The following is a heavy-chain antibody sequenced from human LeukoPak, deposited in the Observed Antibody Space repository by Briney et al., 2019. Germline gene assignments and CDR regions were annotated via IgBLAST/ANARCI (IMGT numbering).Heavy chain of an antibody. Sequence: PGGSLRLSCAASGFTFSSYSMNWVRQAPGKGLEWVSSISSSSSYIYYADSVKGRFTISRDNAKNSLYLQMNSLRAEDTAVYYCARGYCSGGSCYPLFDYWAREPWSPSPQ. CDR1: GFTFSSYS. CDR3: ARGYCSGGSCYPLFDY. CDR2: ISSSSSYI. J-gene: IGHJ4*02. V-gene: IGHV3-21*01. D-gene: IGHD2-15*01.